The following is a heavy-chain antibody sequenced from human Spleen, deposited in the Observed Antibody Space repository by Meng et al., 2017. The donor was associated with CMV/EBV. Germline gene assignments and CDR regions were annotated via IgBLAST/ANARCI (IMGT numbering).Heavy chain of an antibody. CDR2: IKSKADGGTT. CDR1: TLTNAW. CDR3: ITAFAVVPLNFWYFDL. J-gene: IGHJ2*01. Sequence: TLTNAWINWVGQAPGKGLEWVGRIKSKADGGTTDYIAPVRGRFFISRDDSKNRLHLQMNSLKTEDTGVYYCITAFAVVPLNFWYFDLWGRGTLVTVSS. D-gene: IGHD2-15*01. V-gene: IGHV3-15*01.